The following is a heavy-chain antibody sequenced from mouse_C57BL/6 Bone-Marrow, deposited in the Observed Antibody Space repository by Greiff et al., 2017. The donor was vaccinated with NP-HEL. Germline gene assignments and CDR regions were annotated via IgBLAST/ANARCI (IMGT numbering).Heavy chain of an antibody. D-gene: IGHD1-1*01. CDR1: GFNIKDYY. CDR3: ALSITTVVAPYAMDY. Sequence: SGAELVKPGASVKLSCTASGFNIKDYYMHWVKQRTEQGLEWIGRIDPEDGETKYAPKFQGKATITADTSSNTAYLQLSSLTSEDTAVYYCALSITTVVAPYAMDYWGQGTSVTVSS. V-gene: IGHV14-2*01. J-gene: IGHJ4*01. CDR2: IDPEDGET.